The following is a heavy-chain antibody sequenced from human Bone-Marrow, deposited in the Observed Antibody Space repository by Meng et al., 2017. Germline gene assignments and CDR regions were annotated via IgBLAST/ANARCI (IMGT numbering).Heavy chain of an antibody. D-gene: IGHD3-22*01. CDR3: ASTYYYDSTGPNWFGP. CDR2: VYYSGTT. V-gene: IGHV4-31*03. J-gene: IGHJ5*02. Sequence: QVQLQESGPGQVRPSQTLSLTCTLLGGSIRRGCYYWSWIRQHPGKGLEWIGDVYYSGTTDYNPSLKSRVTISADTSKNQFSLKLSAVTAADTAVYYCASTYYYDSTGPNWFGPWGQGTLVTVSS. CDR1: GGSIRRGCYY.